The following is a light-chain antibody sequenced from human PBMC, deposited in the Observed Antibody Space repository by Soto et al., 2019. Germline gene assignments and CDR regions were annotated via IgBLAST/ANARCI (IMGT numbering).Light chain of an antibody. J-gene: IGKJ1*01. V-gene: IGKV3-20*01. CDR2: GAS. CDR1: QSVSSTY. Sequence: EIVLTQSPGTVSLSPGERATLSCRASQSVSSTYLVWYQQKPGQAPRLLMYGASNRATGIPDRFSGSGSGTDFTLTISRLEPEDFAVYYCQQYGGSPRTFGQGTKV. CDR3: QQYGGSPRT.